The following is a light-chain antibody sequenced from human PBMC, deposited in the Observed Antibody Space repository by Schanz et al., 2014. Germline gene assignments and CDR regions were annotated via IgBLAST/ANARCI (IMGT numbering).Light chain of an antibody. J-gene: IGKJ4*01. CDR2: GAS. CDR1: QSVSSSC. Sequence: EIVLTQSPGTLSLSPGERATLSCRASQSVSSSCLAWYLQKPGQAPRLLIYGASTRATGIPARFSGSGSGTEFTLTISSLQSEDFAVYYCQQYGSSSLTFGGGTKVEIK. CDR3: QQYGSSSLT. V-gene: IGKV3-20*01.